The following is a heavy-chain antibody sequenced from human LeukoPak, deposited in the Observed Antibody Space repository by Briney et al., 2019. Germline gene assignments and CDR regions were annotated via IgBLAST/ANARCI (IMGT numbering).Heavy chain of an antibody. V-gene: IGHV3-7*01. J-gene: IGHJ4*02. CDR1: GFTFSSYW. CDR2: IKQDGSEK. CDR3: ARDSLTYYYDSSGPTDY. D-gene: IGHD3-22*01. Sequence: GGSLRLSCAASGFTFSSYWMSWVRQAPGKGLEGVANIKQDGSEKYYVDSVKGGFTISRDNAKNSLYLQMNSLRAEDTAVYYCARDSLTYYYDSSGPTDYWGQGTLVTVSS.